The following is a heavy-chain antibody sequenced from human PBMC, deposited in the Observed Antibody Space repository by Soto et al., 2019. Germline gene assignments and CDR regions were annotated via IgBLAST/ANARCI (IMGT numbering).Heavy chain of an antibody. V-gene: IGHV1-8*01. J-gene: IGHJ5*01. Sequence: QVQLVQSGTEVKKPGASVKVYCKASGYTFTDYDINWVRQAPGQGLEWMGWVSPNSGNTVYAQKFQDRVTMTRDTSISTAYMELSDLRFEDTAMYYCARGRFYSETSTWFAFWGQGTPVTVSS. D-gene: IGHD2-2*01. CDR1: GYTFTDYD. CDR2: VSPNSGNT. CDR3: ARGRFYSETSTWFAF.